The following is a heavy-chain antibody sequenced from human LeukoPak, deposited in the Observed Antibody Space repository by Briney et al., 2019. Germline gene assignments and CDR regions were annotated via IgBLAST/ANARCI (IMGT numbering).Heavy chain of an antibody. CDR3: ARDVSGWFDP. V-gene: IGHV3-30*03. CDR2: ISYDGSIK. CDR1: GFTFSSYG. Sequence: GGSLRLSCAASGFTFSSYGLHWVRQAPGKGLEWVAVISYDGSIKYYADSVKGRFTISRDSSKNTLYLQMNSLRAEDTAVYYCARDVSGWFDPWGQGTLVTVSS. J-gene: IGHJ5*02. D-gene: IGHD3-10*01.